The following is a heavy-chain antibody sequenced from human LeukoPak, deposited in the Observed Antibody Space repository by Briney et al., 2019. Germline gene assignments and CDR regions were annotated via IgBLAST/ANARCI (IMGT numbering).Heavy chain of an antibody. J-gene: IGHJ4*02. D-gene: IGHD6-6*01. CDR1: GYTFTGYY. V-gene: IGHV1-2*02. CDR3: AGLEYSSSFYYFDY. CDR2: INPNSGGT. Sequence: GASVKVSCKASGYTFTGYYMHWVRQAPRQGLEWMGWINPNSGGTNYAQKFQGRVTMTRDTSISTAYMELSRLRSDDTAVYYCAGLEYSSSFYYFDYWGQGTLVTVSS.